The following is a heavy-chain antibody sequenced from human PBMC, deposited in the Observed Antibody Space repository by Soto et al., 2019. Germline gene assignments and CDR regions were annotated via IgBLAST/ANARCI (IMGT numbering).Heavy chain of an antibody. V-gene: IGHV1-2*04. CDR2: ISPLSGAT. D-gene: IGHD3-22*01. J-gene: IGHJ6*02. CDR1: GYTFTDSD. Sequence: SSVKVSCKAPGYTFTDSDIHWVRQAPGKGLEWRGWISPLSGATQYAQKFQGWVTVTRDTYTSTVYLDVGRLNSDGSAVYYCARELYDNGPSGLDVRGPGTPVYVS. CDR3: ARELYDNGPSGLDV.